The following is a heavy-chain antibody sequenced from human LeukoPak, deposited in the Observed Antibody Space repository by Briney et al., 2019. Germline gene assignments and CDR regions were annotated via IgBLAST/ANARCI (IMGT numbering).Heavy chain of an antibody. D-gene: IGHD2-21*02. V-gene: IGHV1-46*01. Sequence: ASVKVSCKASGYTFTSYYMHWVRQAPGQGLEWMGIINPSGGSTSYAQKFQGRVTMTRDTSTSTVYMELSSLRSEDTAVYYCARGIGCGGDCYSRYFDYRGQGTLVTVSS. CDR3: ARGIGCGGDCYSRYFDY. CDR2: INPSGGST. CDR1: GYTFTSYY. J-gene: IGHJ4*02.